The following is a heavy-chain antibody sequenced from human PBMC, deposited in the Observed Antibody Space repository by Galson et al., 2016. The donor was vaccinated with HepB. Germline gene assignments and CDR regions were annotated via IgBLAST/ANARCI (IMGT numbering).Heavy chain of an antibody. J-gene: IGHJ4*02. Sequence: SVKVSCKASGYTFTTYAMHWVRQAPGQRFEWMGRINPNSGGTKYVQKFQGRVTMTRDTSISTAYMELSRLRSDDTAVYYCAVVLNKSMGDYWGQGTLVTVSS. CDR3: AVVLNKSMGDY. CDR2: INPNSGGT. V-gene: IGHV1-2*06. CDR1: GYTFTTYA. D-gene: IGHD1/OR15-1a*01.